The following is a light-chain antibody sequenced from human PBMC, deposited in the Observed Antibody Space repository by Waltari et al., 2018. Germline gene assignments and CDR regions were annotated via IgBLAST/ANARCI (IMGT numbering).Light chain of an antibody. CDR1: QCVGTY. CDR2: DAS. J-gene: IGKJ4*01. CDR3: QQRRSWPLT. Sequence: SCRAGQCVGTYLAWYQQRPGQSPRLLIYDASYRATGIPARFSGSGSETDFTLTISSLQPEDFAVYYCQQRRSWPLTFGGGTRVQI. V-gene: IGKV3-11*01.